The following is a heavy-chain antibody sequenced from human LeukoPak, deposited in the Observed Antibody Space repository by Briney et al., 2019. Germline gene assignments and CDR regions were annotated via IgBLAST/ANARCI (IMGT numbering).Heavy chain of an antibody. D-gene: IGHD2-21*01. Sequence: ASVKVSCKASGYTFTSYAMHWVRQAPGQRLEWMGWINAGNGNTKYSQKFQGRVTITRDTSASTAYMELGRLRSDDTAVYYCARDYCGGDCYWVDVWGKGTTVTVSS. CDR1: GYTFTSYA. V-gene: IGHV1-3*01. CDR2: INAGNGNT. CDR3: ARDYCGGDCYWVDV. J-gene: IGHJ6*04.